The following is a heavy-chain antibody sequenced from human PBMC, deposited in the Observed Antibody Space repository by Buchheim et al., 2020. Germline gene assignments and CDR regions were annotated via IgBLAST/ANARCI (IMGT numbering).Heavy chain of an antibody. Sequence: EVQLVESGGDLVQPGGSLRLSCAVSGFTLSSYEMNWVRQAPGKGLEWVSYISGSGSNKDYADSVRGRFTISRDNSEKSVYLQMNSLRAEDSAVYYCARERTTSGFDYWGQGTL. CDR2: ISGSGSNK. CDR3: ARERTTSGFDY. D-gene: IGHD1-14*01. CDR1: GFTLSSYE. V-gene: IGHV3-48*03. J-gene: IGHJ4*02.